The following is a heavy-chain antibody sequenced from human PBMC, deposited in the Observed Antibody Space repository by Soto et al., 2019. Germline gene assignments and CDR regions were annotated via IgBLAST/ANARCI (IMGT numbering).Heavy chain of an antibody. CDR2: ISGSGGST. J-gene: IGHJ4*02. Sequence: GGSLRLSCAASGFTFSSYAMSWVRQAPGKGLEWVSAISGSGGSTYYADSVKGRFTISRDNSKNTLYLQMNSLRAEDTAVYYCAKDIAGESSSWYLVSCWGQGTLVTVSS. D-gene: IGHD6-13*01. CDR1: GFTFSSYA. V-gene: IGHV3-23*01. CDR3: AKDIAGESSSWYLVSC.